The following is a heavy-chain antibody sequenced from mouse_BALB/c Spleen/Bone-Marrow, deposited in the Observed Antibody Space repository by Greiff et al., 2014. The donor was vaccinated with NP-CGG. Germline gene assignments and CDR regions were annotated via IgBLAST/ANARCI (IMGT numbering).Heavy chain of an antibody. Sequence: ESGPGLVKPSQSLSLTCTVTGYSITSDYAWNWIRQFPGNKLEWMGYISYSGSTSYNPSLKSRISITRDTSKNQFFLQLNSVTTEDTATYYCARLDYGRRAMDYWGQGTSVTVSS. J-gene: IGHJ4*01. D-gene: IGHD1-1*01. V-gene: IGHV3-2*02. CDR2: ISYSGST. CDR3: ARLDYGRRAMDY. CDR1: GYSITSDYA.